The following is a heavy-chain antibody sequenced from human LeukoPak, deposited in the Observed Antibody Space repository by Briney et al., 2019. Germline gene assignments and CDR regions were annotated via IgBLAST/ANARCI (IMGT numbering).Heavy chain of an antibody. D-gene: IGHD5-12*01. Sequence: ASVKVSCTASGGTFSSYAISWVRQAPGQGLEWMGGIIPIFGTANYAQKFQGRVTITTDESTSTAYMELSSLRSEDTAVYYCARDRTGDIVATGNWFDPWGQGTLVTVSS. CDR2: IIPIFGTA. CDR1: GGTFSSYA. J-gene: IGHJ5*02. V-gene: IGHV1-69*05. CDR3: ARDRTGDIVATGNWFDP.